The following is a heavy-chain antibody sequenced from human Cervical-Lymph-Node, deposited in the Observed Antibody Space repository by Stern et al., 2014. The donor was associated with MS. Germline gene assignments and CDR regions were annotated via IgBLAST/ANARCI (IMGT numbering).Heavy chain of an antibody. Sequence: EDQLVESGGGLVQPGGSLRLSCAASGFTFSSYAMTWVRQAPGKGLEWVSSINSSGGRTDNADSVKGRFTISRDNSKNTLFLQMNSLRDEDTAVYYCARGGDIWGRYRQYYFDYWGQGSLVTVSS. J-gene: IGHJ4*02. CDR2: INSSGGRT. D-gene: IGHD3-16*02. CDR3: ARGGDIWGRYRQYYFDY. CDR1: GFTFSSYA. V-gene: IGHV3-23*04.